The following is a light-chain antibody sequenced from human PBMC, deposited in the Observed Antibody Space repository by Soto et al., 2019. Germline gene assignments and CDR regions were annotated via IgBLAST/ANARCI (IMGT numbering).Light chain of an antibody. Sequence: EIVLTHSPGTLSLSPGERSTLSCRTSQSVRSSHLAWYQQKPGQAPRLLIYGASSRATGIPDRFSGSGSGTDFTLTISRLEPEDFAVYHCQQYSSSPLTFGGGTKVDIK. J-gene: IGKJ4*01. CDR1: QSVRSSH. CDR3: QQYSSSPLT. V-gene: IGKV3-20*01. CDR2: GAS.